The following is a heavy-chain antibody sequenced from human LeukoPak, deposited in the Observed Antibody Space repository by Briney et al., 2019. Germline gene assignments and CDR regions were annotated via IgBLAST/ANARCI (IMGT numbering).Heavy chain of an antibody. D-gene: IGHD3-22*01. CDR1: GGTFSGYA. V-gene: IGHV1-69*13. J-gene: IGHJ3*02. CDR2: IIPIFGTA. CDR3: ATTYYYDRWGRAFDI. Sequence: SVKVSCKASGGTFSGYAISWVRQAPGQGLEWMGGIIPIFGTAKYAQKFQGRVTITADESTSTAYMELSSLRSEDTAVYYCATTYYYDRWGRAFDIWGQGTMATVSS.